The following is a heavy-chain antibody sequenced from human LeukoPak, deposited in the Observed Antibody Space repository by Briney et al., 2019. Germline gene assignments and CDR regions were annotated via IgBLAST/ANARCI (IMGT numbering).Heavy chain of an antibody. D-gene: IGHD1-26*01. V-gene: IGHV4-39*01. Sequence: SETLSLTCTVSGGSISSSSYYSGWIRQPPGKGLEWIGSIYYSGSTYYNPSIKGRVTISVDTSKNQFSLKLSSVTAADTAVYYCARHVVGATRELDYWGQGTLVTVSS. J-gene: IGHJ4*02. CDR2: IYYSGST. CDR3: ARHVVGATRELDY. CDR1: GGSISSSSYY.